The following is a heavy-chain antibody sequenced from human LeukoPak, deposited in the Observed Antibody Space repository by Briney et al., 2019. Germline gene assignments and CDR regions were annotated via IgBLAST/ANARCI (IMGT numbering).Heavy chain of an antibody. D-gene: IGHD6-19*01. Sequence: GGSLRLSCAASGFTVSSNYMSWVRQAPGRGLEGVSVFYSGGSTYYADSVKGRYTISRDNSKNTLYLQMNSLRAEDTAVYYCARDPEESGWYGVYYYYYMDVWGKGTTVTVSS. V-gene: IGHV3-66*01. J-gene: IGHJ6*03. CDR1: GFTVSSNY. CDR3: ARDPEESGWYGVYYYYYMDV. CDR2: FYSGGST.